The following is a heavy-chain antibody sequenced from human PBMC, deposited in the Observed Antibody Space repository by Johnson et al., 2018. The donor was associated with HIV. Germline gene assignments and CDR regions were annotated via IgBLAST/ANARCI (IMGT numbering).Heavy chain of an antibody. D-gene: IGHD1-26*01. CDR1: GFTFSSYA. CDR3: ARGSLSGSPDI. CDR2: ISYDGSNK. Sequence: QVQLVESGGGVVQPGRSLRLSCAASGFTFSSYAMHWVRQAPGKGLEWVAVISYDGSNKYYADSVKGRFTISRDNSKNTLYLQMNSLRAEDTAGYYCARGSLSGSPDIWGQGTMVTVSS. V-gene: IGHV3-30*04. J-gene: IGHJ3*02.